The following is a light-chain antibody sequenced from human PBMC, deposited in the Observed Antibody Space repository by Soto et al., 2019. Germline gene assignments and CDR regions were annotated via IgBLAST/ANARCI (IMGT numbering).Light chain of an antibody. J-gene: IGLJ1*01. CDR2: DVN. CDR1: SSDVGGYDY. V-gene: IGLV2-14*01. Sequence: QSVLTQPASVSGSPGQSITISCTGTSSDVGGYDYVSWYQQLPGKAPKLMIYDVNNRPSGVSNRFSGSKSGNTASLTISGLQAEDEADYYCSSYTGTSTFVLGGGTKVTV. CDR3: SSYTGTSTFV.